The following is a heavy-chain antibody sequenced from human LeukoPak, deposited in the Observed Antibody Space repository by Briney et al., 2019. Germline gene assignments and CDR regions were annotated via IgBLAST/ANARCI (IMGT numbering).Heavy chain of an antibody. V-gene: IGHV3-21*01. CDR3: ARGYCSGTSCYMFDS. Sequence: GGSLRLSCAGSGFNFIDNSMHWVRQAPGRGLEWVSSISSSKTYIYYRDSVKGRFTISRDNAKNSLFLQMNSLRVENTAVYFCARGYCSGTSCYMFDSWGQGTRVIVSS. CDR1: GFNFIDNS. J-gene: IGHJ4*02. D-gene: IGHD2-2*01. CDR2: ISSSKTYI.